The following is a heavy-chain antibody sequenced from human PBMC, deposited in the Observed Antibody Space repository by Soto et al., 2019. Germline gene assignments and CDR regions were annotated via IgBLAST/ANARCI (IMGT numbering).Heavy chain of an antibody. D-gene: IGHD5-12*01. CDR2: IVVGSGNT. Sequence: ASVKVSCKASGFTFTSSAMQWVRQARGQRLEWIGWIVVGSGNTNYAPKFQERVTITRDMSTSTAYMELSSLRSEDTAVYYCAAGYSGYDRGIDYWGQGTLVTVSS. V-gene: IGHV1-58*02. CDR1: GFTFTSSA. J-gene: IGHJ4*02. CDR3: AAGYSGYDRGIDY.